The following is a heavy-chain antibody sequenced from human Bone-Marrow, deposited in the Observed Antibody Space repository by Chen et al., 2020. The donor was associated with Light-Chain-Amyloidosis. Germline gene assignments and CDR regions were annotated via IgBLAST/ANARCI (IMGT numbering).Heavy chain of an antibody. CDR3: ARDRVSWAVAGTGDSFDI. CDR1: GFTFSSYA. CDR2: ISYDGSKK. Sequence: QVQMVESGGGVVQPGRSLRLACAASGFTFSSYALHWVRQAPGKGLEWVAFISYDGSKKYYSHSVKGRFTISRDNSKSTLYLQMNSLRAEDTAVYYCARDRVSWAVAGTGDSFDIWGQGTMVTVSS. J-gene: IGHJ3*02. V-gene: IGHV3-30-3*01. D-gene: IGHD6-19*01.